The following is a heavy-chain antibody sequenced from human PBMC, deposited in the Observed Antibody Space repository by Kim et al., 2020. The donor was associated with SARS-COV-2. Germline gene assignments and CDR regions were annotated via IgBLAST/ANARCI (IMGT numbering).Heavy chain of an antibody. Sequence: GSTNYNPSLESRVTMSVDTSKNQFSLKLNFVTAADTAVYYCARVIASYVYWGQGTLVTVSS. J-gene: IGHJ4*02. CDR2: GST. V-gene: IGHV4-4*07. CDR3: ARVIASYVY. D-gene: IGHD1-26*01.